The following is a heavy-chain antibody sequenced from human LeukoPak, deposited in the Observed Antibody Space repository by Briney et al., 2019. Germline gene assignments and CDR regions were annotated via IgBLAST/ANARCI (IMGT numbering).Heavy chain of an antibody. D-gene: IGHD3-3*01. CDR2: MNPNSGNT. Sequence: ASVKVSCKASGYTFTSYDINWVRQATGQGLEWMGWMNPNSGNTGYAQKFQGRVTITRNTSISTAYMELSSLRSEDTAVYYCARVPLRFLEWSRGVPDYWGQGTLVTVSS. J-gene: IGHJ4*02. V-gene: IGHV1-8*03. CDR1: GYTFTSYD. CDR3: ARVPLRFLEWSRGVPDY.